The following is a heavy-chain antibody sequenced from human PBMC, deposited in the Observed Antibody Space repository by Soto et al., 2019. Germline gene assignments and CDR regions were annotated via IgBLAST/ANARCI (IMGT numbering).Heavy chain of an antibody. CDR1: GFTFSSYA. V-gene: IGHV3-30-3*01. CDR3: TRLDSEMTPADI. Sequence: GGSLRLSCAASGFTFSSYAMHWVRQAPGKGLEWVAVISYDGSNTYYADSVKGRFTISRDNSKNTLFLHMSSLRAEDTAVYYCTRLDSEMTPADIWGRGTMVTVS. J-gene: IGHJ3*02. CDR2: ISYDGSNT. D-gene: IGHD1-1*01.